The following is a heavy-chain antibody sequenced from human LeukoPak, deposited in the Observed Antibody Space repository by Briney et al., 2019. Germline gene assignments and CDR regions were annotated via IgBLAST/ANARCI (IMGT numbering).Heavy chain of an antibody. CDR1: GYTFTSYA. J-gene: IGHJ4*02. CDR2: INTNTGNP. D-gene: IGHD3-22*01. Sequence: ASVKVSCKDSGYTFTSYAMNWVRQAPGQGLEWMGWINTNTGNPTYAQGFTGRFVFSLDTSVSTAYLQISSLKAEDTAVYYCARDPNHYYDSSGYYGDYWGQGTLVTVSS. V-gene: IGHV7-4-1*02. CDR3: ARDPNHYYDSSGYYGDY.